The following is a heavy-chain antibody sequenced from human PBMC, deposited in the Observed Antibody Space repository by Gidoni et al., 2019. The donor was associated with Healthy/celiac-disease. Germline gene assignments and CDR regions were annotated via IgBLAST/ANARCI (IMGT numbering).Heavy chain of an antibody. J-gene: IGHJ4*02. CDR2: IIPICGTA. Sequence: QVQLVQSGAEVKKPGSSVKVSCKASGGTFSSYAISWVRQAPGQGLEWMGGIIPICGTANYAQKFQGRVTITADESTSTAYMELSSLRSEDTAVYYCASPNQGVATQYYFDYWGQGTLVTVSS. CDR3: ASPNQGVATQYYFDY. CDR1: GGTFSSYA. D-gene: IGHD3-3*01. V-gene: IGHV1-69*01.